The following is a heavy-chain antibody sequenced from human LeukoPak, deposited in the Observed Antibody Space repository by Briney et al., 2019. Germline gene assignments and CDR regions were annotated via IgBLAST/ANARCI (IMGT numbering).Heavy chain of an antibody. CDR1: GFTVSSNS. V-gene: IGHV3-53*05. CDR2: IYSDNT. CDR3: ARDNSVGDNAWWFDP. Sequence: PGGSLRLSCTVSGFTVSSNSMSWVRQAPGKGLEWVSFIYSDNTHYSDSVKGRFTISRDNAQNSLYLQMNSLRSEDTAIYYCARDNSVGDNAWWFDPWGQGTLVTVSS. J-gene: IGHJ5*02. D-gene: IGHD1-26*01.